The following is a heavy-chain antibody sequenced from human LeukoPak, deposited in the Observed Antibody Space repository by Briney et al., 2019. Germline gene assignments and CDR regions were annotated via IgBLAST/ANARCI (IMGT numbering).Heavy chain of an antibody. CDR1: GGSISSSSYY. J-gene: IGHJ4*02. CDR2: IYYSGST. Sequence: SETLSLTCTVSGGSISSSSYYWGWIRQPPGKGLVWIGSIYYSGSTYYNPSLKSRVTISVDTSRNQFSLKLSSVTAADTAVYYCARRLYAYQPKSGFDYWGQGTLVTVSS. CDR3: ARRLYAYQPKSGFDY. D-gene: IGHD2-8*01. V-gene: IGHV4-39*01.